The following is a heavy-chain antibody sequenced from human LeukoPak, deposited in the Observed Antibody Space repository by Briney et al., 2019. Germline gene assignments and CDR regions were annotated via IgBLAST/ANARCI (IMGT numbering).Heavy chain of an antibody. CDR1: GSTFSSNA. D-gene: IGHD2-2*01. CDR3: AKDLGYCGTTTCYDHPDY. CDR2: ISGSGAGT. J-gene: IGHJ4*02. V-gene: IGHV3-23*01. Sequence: PGGSLRLSCAASGSTFSSNAMSWVRQAPGKGLEWVSSISGSGAGTYYADSVKGRFTISRDNSKNTLYLQMNSLRAEDTALYYCAKDLGYCGTTTCYDHPDYWGQGTLVTVSS.